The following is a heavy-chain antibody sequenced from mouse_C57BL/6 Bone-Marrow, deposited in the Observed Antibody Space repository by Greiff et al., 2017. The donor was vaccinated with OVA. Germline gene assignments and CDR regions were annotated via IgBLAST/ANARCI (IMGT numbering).Heavy chain of an antibody. V-gene: IGHV5-16*01. CDR3: ARRLLRGAMDY. CDR2: INYDGSST. CDR1: GFTFSDYY. Sequence: EVKVVESEGGLVQPGSSMKLSCTASGFTFSDYYMAWVRQVPEKGLEWVANINYDGSSTYYLDSLKSRFIISRDNAKNILYLQMSSLKSEDTATYYCARRLLRGAMDYWGQGTSVTVSS. J-gene: IGHJ4*01. D-gene: IGHD2-3*01.